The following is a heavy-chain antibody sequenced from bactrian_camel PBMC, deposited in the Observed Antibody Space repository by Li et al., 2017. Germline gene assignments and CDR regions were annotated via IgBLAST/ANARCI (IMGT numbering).Heavy chain of an antibody. CDR1: YGWLHKRHC. CDR2: IWTGGGTT. Sequence: VQLVESGGGSVQAGGSLRLSCVAYYGWLHKRHCMGWFRQAPGKEREGVAAIWTGGGTTYYADSVKGRFTISQDNSKNTLYLQMNSLKPEDTGMYYCAADIAPKDGGVWYGDYTNWGQGTQVTVS. D-gene: IGHD3*01. V-gene: IGHV3S54*01. CDR3: AADIAPKDGGVWYGDYTN. J-gene: IGHJ4*01.